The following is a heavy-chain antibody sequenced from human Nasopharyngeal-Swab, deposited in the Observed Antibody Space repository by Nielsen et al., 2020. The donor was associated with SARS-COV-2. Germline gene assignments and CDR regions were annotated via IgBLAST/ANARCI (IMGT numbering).Heavy chain of an antibody. CDR2: ISRTSHGGTP. Sequence: GGSLRLSCTTSGFTFGDFAVTWVRHAPGRGLEWLGFISRTSHGGTPEYAPSVKGRFIITRDDSKNTDYLHMNSLKPDDTATYYCTPSPDSWGPGSLVTVSS. V-gene: IGHV3-49*04. CDR1: GFTFGDFA. J-gene: IGHJ5*01. CDR3: TPSPDS.